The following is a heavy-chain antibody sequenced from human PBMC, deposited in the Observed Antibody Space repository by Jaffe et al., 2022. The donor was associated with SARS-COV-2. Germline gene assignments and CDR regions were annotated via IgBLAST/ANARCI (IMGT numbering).Heavy chain of an antibody. CDR1: GGTFSSYA. CDR3: ASIAPAGTSDPHY. CDR2: IIPRFGTS. Sequence: QVQLVQSGAEVKKPGSSVKVSCKASGGTFSSYAISWVRQAPGQGLEWMGGIIPRFGTSNYAQKFQGRVTVTADESTSTAYMELSSLRSEDTAVYYCASIAPAGTSDPHYWGQGTLVTVSS. V-gene: IGHV1-69*01. D-gene: IGHD6-13*01. J-gene: IGHJ4*02.